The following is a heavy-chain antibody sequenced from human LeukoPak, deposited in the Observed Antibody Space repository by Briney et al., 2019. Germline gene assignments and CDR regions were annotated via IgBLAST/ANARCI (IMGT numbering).Heavy chain of an antibody. CDR2: IYYSGST. CDR1: GGSISSSSYY. D-gene: IGHD6-13*01. V-gene: IGHV4-39*01. Sequence: SETLSLTCTVSGGSISSSSYYWGWIRQPPGKGLEWIGSIYYSGSTYYNPSLKSRVTISVDTSKNQFSLKLSSVTAADTAVYYCARRGTAAAGTNWFDPWGQGTLVTVSS. CDR3: ARRGTAAAGTNWFDP. J-gene: IGHJ5*02.